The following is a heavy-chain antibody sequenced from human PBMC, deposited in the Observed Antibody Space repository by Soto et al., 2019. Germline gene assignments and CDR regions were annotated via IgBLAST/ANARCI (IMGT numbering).Heavy chain of an antibody. CDR2: IKQDGTEK. CDR3: ARDYYYDVSGIFF. Sequence: EVQLEESGGGLVQPGGSLRLSCASSEFTFSMYWMSWVRQAPGKGLEWVANIKQDGTEKYYVDSVKGRITISRDNAKKSLYLQMNSLRAEDTAIYYCARDYYYDVSGIFFWGQGTLVTVSS. CDR1: EFTFSMYW. D-gene: IGHD3-22*01. V-gene: IGHV3-7*05. J-gene: IGHJ4*02.